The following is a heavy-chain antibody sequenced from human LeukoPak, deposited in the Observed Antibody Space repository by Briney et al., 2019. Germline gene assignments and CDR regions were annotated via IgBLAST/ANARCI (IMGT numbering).Heavy chain of an antibody. CDR1: GFTFTSSA. CDR2: IVVGSGNT. V-gene: IGHV1-58*02. J-gene: IGHJ4*02. D-gene: IGHD3-9*01. CDR3: AAGYFDWLLPDY. Sequence: SVKDSCKASGFTFTSSAMQWVRQARGQRLEWIGWIVVGSGNTNYAQKFQERVTITGDMSTSTAYMELSSLRSEDTAVYYCAAGYFDWLLPDYWGQGTLVTVSS.